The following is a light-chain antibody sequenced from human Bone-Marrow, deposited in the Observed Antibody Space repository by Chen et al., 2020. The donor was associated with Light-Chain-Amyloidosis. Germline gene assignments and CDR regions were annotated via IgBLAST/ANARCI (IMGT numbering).Light chain of an antibody. Sequence: SYVLTQPSSVSVAPGQTATIAWGGNNIGSTSVHWYQQTPGQAPPLVVYDDSDRPSGIPERLSGSNSGNTATLTISRVEAGDEADYYCQVWDRSSDRPGFGGGTKLTVL. V-gene: IGLV3-21*02. CDR3: QVWDRSSDRPG. J-gene: IGLJ3*02. CDR1: NIGSTS. CDR2: DDS.